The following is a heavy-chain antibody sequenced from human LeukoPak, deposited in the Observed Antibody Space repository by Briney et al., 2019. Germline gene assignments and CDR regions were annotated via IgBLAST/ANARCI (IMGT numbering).Heavy chain of an antibody. Sequence: GASVKVSCKASGYTFTSYDINWVRQATGQGLEWMGWMNPNSGNTGYAQNFQGRVTMTRNTSISTAYMKLSSLKSEDTAVYYCARGHYGSGSYYPYYYMDVWGKGTTVTVSS. CDR3: ARGHYGSGSYYPYYYMDV. V-gene: IGHV1-8*01. D-gene: IGHD3-10*01. J-gene: IGHJ6*03. CDR2: MNPNSGNT. CDR1: GYTFTSYD.